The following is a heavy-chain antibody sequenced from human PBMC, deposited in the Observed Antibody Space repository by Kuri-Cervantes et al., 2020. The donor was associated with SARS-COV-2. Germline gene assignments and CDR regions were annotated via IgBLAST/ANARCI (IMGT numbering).Heavy chain of an antibody. J-gene: IGHJ4*02. Sequence: KVSCKTSGYGFTFYWIAWVRQMPGKGLEWMGIIYPGDSDARYSPSFQGQVTISADKSINTAYLQWSSLKASDTATYYCARLNGGNSVLSYWGQGTLVTVSS. D-gene: IGHD4-23*01. CDR1: GYGFTFYW. CDR2: IYPGDSDA. V-gene: IGHV5-51*01. CDR3: ARLNGGNSVLSY.